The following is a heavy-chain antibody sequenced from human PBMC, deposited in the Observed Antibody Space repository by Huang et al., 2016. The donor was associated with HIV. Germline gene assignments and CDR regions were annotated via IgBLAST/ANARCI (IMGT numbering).Heavy chain of an antibody. CDR3: AVYGGKADY. CDR2: ISSSSSYI. V-gene: IGHV3-21*01. Sequence: EVQLVESGGGLVKPGGSLRLSCAASGFTFSSYSMTWGRQAAGKGVEWVSSISSSSSYIYYADAVKGRFTISRDNARNSLYLQMNSLRAEDTAVYYCAVYGGKADYWGQGTLVTVSS. CDR1: GFTFSSYS. D-gene: IGHD4-17*01. J-gene: IGHJ4*02.